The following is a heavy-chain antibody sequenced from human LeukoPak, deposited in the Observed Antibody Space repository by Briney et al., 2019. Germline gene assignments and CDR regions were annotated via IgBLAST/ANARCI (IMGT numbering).Heavy chain of an antibody. V-gene: IGHV4-4*09. CDR3: ARKGSSSTRTPFAFDP. J-gene: IGHJ5*02. D-gene: IGHD2-2*01. Sequence: SETLSLTCTVSGGSISSYYWSWIRQPPGKGLEWIGYIYSSGSTDYNPSLRSRASISLDTSKTQFSLKLSSVTAADAAVYYCARKGSSSTRTPFAFDPWGQGTLVTVSS. CDR2: IYSSGST. CDR1: GGSISSYY.